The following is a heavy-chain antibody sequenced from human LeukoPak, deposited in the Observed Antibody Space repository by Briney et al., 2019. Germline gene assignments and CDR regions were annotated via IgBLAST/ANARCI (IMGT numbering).Heavy chain of an antibody. CDR1: GFTFSSFT. CDR2: IYSDNT. D-gene: IGHD4/OR15-4a*01. V-gene: IGHV3-53*01. J-gene: IGHJ4*02. Sequence: PGGSLRLSCAASGFTFSSFTMNWVRQAPGKGLEWVSFIYSDNTHYSDSVKGRFTISRDNSKNTLYLQMNSLRAEDTAVYYCARRAGAYSHPYGYWGQGTLVTVSS. CDR3: ARRAGAYSHPYGY.